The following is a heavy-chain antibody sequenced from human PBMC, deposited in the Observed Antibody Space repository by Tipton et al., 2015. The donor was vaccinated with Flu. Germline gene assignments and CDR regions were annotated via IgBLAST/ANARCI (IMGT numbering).Heavy chain of an antibody. D-gene: IGHD3-10*01. V-gene: IGHV4-4*07. CDR3: ARGSGSGTYVIFDS. CDR2: IYSSGNT. Sequence: LRLSCSVSGDSMSSYYWTWVRQPAGKGLECLGRIYSSGNTYYSPSFKSRLTMSIDTSKKQSSLNLSSVTAADTAVYYCARGSGSGTYVIFDSWGQGTLVTVSS. CDR1: GDSMSSYY. J-gene: IGHJ4*02.